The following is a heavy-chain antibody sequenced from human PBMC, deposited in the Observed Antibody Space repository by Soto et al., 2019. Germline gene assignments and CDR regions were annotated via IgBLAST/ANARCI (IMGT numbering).Heavy chain of an antibody. CDR3: ARAFSSSSAVDL. V-gene: IGHV4-31*03. D-gene: IGHD6-6*01. CDR1: EESISSRGYY. CDR2: IYDSESA. Sequence: SETLSLTCTVSEESISSRGYYWSCIRHHPGKGLEWIGYIYDSESAYYNPSLKSRVTISMDTSKNQFAMRLSSVTAADTAVYLCARAFSSSSAVDLWGQGTQVTVS. J-gene: IGHJ5*02.